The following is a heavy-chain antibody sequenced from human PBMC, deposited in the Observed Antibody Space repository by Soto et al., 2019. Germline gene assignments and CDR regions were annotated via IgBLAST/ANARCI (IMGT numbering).Heavy chain of an antibody. CDR1: GYTFISHG. Sequence: QVQLVQSGVEVKKPGASVKVSCKASGYTFISHGISWVRQAPGQGLEWMGWISGKNGNTNYAQKLQGRVTLTTDTTTSTAYMKPRSVRSDDTSVYYCARVSSCIVVVPDYGMDVWGQGTTVTVSS. CDR2: ISGKNGNT. J-gene: IGHJ6*02. V-gene: IGHV1-18*04. D-gene: IGHD2-15*01. CDR3: ARVSSCIVVVPDYGMDV.